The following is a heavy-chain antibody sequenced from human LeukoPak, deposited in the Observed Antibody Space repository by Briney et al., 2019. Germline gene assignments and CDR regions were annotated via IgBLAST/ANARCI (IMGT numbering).Heavy chain of an antibody. Sequence: GGSLRLSCAASGFTFSSYWMHWVRPAPGKGLVWVSRINSDGSSTSYADSVKGRFTISRDNAKNTLYLQMNSLRAEDTAVYYCARDPWVGYCSGGICSRAYWGQGTLVTVSS. V-gene: IGHV3-74*01. J-gene: IGHJ4*02. D-gene: IGHD2-15*01. CDR3: ARDPWVGYCSGGICSRAY. CDR2: INSDGSST. CDR1: GFTFSSYW.